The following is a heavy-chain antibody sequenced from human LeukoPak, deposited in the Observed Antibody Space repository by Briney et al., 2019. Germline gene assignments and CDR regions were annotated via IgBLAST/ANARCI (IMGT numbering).Heavy chain of an antibody. CDR3: ARDPAVAGRESYYYYYMDV. CDR2: ISYDGSNK. D-gene: IGHD6-19*01. J-gene: IGHJ6*03. CDR1: RFSFSSYG. V-gene: IGHV3-30*19. Sequence: QPGGSLRLSCAASRFSFSSYGMHWVRQAPGKVLEWVAVISYDGSNKYYADSVKGRFTISRDNSKNTLYLQMNSLRAEDTAVYYCARDPAVAGRESYYYYYMDVWGKGTTVTVSS.